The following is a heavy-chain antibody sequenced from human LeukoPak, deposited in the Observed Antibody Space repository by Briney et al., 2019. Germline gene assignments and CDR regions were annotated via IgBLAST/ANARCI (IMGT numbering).Heavy chain of an antibody. CDR3: ARWGPEWELLYWFDP. CDR2: IYYSGST. D-gene: IGHD1-26*01. V-gene: IGHV4-39*07. CDR1: GGSISSSSYY. J-gene: IGHJ5*02. Sequence: PSETLSLTCGVSGGSISSSSYYWGWIRQPPGKGLEWLGSIYYSGSTYYNPSLKSRVTISVDTSKNQFSLKLSSVTAADTAVYYCARWGPEWELLYWFDPWGQGTLVTVSS.